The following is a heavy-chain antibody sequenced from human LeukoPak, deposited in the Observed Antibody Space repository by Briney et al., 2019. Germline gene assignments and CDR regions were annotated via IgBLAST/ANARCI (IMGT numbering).Heavy chain of an antibody. CDR2: IFGSGGSA. CDR3: GKTTTGYSSGQKPAWPVDY. D-gene: IGHD6-19*01. J-gene: IGHJ4*02. CDR1: GFTFGSYA. V-gene: IGHV3-23*01. Sequence: PGGSLRLSCEASGFTFGSYAMYWVRQAPGKGLEWVAGIFGSGGSAHYADSAKGRFTISRDNSKNTLYLQINSLRAEDTAVYYCGKTTTGYSSGQKPAWPVDYWGQGTLVTVSS.